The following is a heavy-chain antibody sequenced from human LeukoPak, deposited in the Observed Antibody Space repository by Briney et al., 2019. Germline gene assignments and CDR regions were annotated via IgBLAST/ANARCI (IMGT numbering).Heavy chain of an antibody. D-gene: IGHD6-19*01. CDR1: GIVFRNTA. CDR3: GKDGGQYSSGPEFDP. V-gene: IGHV3-23*01. Sequence: GGSLRLSXAASGIVFRNTAMNWARQSPGRGLEWVSAISGGGERTFYADSVKGRFTISRDNSKNMLYLQMNSLRADDTAIYYCGKDGGQYSSGPEFDPRGQGALVTVSS. J-gene: IGHJ5*02. CDR2: ISGGGERT.